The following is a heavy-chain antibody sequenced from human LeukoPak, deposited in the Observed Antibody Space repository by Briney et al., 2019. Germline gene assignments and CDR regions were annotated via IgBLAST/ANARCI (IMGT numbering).Heavy chain of an antibody. J-gene: IGHJ4*02. Sequence: TGGSLRLSRAASGFMFSSNWMSWVRLAPGKGLEWVANIKEDGTETYYVDSVKGRFTISRDNAKNSLYLQMNSLRVEDTAVYYCAKEGRSLQTYWGQGTLVTVSS. CDR3: AKEGRSLQTY. CDR1: GFMFSSNW. D-gene: IGHD5-24*01. CDR2: IKEDGTET. V-gene: IGHV3-7*03.